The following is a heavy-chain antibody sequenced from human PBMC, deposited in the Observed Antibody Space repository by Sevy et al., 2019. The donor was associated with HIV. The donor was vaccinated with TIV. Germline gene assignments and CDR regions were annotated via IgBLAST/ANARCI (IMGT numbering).Heavy chain of an antibody. V-gene: IGHV3-7*03. CDR3: ARDAGTYYFHY. CDR1: GFTFSKYC. D-gene: IGHD1-26*01. CDR2: IKQDAGKK. J-gene: IGHJ4*02. Sequence: GGSLRLSCAASGFTFSKYCMGWVRQAPGKGLEWVANIKQDAGKKYYVDSVKGRFTISRANAKNVLYLQMNSLGAEDTAVYFCARDAGTYYFHYWGQGTLVTVSS.